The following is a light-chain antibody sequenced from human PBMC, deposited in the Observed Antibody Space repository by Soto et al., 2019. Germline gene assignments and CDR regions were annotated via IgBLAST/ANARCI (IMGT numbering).Light chain of an antibody. CDR1: QSVSSN. CDR2: GAS. J-gene: IGKJ1*01. Sequence: EIVMTQSPATLSVSPGERATLSCRASQSVSSNLAWYQQKPGQAPRLLIYGASTRATGIPARFSGSGSGTEFTRTISSLQSEDVAVYYCQHYHNWPRTFGQGTKVEIK. CDR3: QHYHNWPRT. V-gene: IGKV3-15*01.